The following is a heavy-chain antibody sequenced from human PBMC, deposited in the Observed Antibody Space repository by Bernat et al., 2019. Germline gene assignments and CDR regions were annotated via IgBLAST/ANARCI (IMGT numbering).Heavy chain of an antibody. D-gene: IGHD2-2*01. V-gene: IGHV3-30-3*01. CDR2: ISYDGSNK. CDR3: ARCVPQEGTYYYYYYGMDV. J-gene: IGHJ6*02. Sequence: QVQLVESGGGVVQPGRSLRLSCAASGFTFSSYAMHWVRQAPGKGLEWVAVISYDGSNKYYADSVKGRFTISRDNSKNTLYLQMNSLRAEDTAVYYCARCVPQEGTYYYYYYGMDVWGQGTTVTVSS. CDR1: GFTFSSYA.